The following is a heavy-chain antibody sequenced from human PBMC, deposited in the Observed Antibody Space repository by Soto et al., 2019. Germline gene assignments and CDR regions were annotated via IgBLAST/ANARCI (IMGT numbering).Heavy chain of an antibody. CDR2: ISSSGSTI. D-gene: IGHD1-26*01. CDR1: GFTFSSYE. Sequence: GGSLRLSCAASGFTFSSYEMNWVRQAPGKGLEWVSYISSSGSTIYYADSVKGRFTISRDNAKNSLYLQMNSLRAEDTAVYYCARDRMGYYYYYYGMDVSGHGTTVTVS. J-gene: IGHJ6*02. V-gene: IGHV3-48*03. CDR3: ARDRMGYYYYYYGMDV.